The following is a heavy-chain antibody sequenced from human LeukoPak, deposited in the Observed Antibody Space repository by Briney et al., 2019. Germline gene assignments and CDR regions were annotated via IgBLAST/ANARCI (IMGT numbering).Heavy chain of an antibody. CDR1: GGSISNYY. Sequence: PSETLSLTCTVSGGSISNYYWSWIRQPPGKGLEWIEYVYYTGSTNYNPSLKSRVTISLDSSKSQFSLKLSSVTAADTAIYYCARDYFVWSSYYYYGMDVWGQGTTVTVSS. CDR3: ARDYFVWSSYYYYGMDV. D-gene: IGHD3-9*01. V-gene: IGHV4-59*01. CDR2: VYYTGST. J-gene: IGHJ6*02.